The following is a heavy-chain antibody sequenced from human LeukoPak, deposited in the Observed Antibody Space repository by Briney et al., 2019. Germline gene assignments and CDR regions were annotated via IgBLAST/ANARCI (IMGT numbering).Heavy chain of an antibody. CDR3: ARGPPMYSYGSSAYHYDYFEY. CDR2: IYSGGST. Sequence: GGSLRLSCAASEFSVGSNYMTWVRQAPGKGLEWVSLIYSGGSTYYADSVKGRFTISRDNSKNTLYLQMNSLRAEDTAVYYCARGPPMYSYGSSAYHYDYFEYWGQGTLVTVSS. CDR1: EFSVGSNY. V-gene: IGHV3-66*01. D-gene: IGHD3-22*01. J-gene: IGHJ4*02.